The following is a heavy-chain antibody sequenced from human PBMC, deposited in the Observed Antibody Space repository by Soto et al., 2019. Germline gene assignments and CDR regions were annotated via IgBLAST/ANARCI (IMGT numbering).Heavy chain of an antibody. CDR3: ARDMEKLLWFGELSGYYYMDV. D-gene: IGHD3-10*01. V-gene: IGHV3-7*01. Sequence: GGSLRLSCAASGFTFSSYWMSWVRQAPGKRLERVDNIKQVGSDKYFLDSLKGRFTISRDNAKNSLFLQMNSLRAEDTAVYYCARDMEKLLWFGELSGYYYMDVWGKGTTVTVSS. J-gene: IGHJ6*03. CDR1: GFTFSSYW. CDR2: IKQVGSDK.